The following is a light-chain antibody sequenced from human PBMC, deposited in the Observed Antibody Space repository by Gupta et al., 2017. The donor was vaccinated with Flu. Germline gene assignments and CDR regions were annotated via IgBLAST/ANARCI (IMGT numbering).Light chain of an antibody. CDR2: WAS. V-gene: IGKV4-1*01. CDR3: QQEDSTSYT. CDR1: QGVLSSSNNKNY. J-gene: IGKJ2*01. Sequence: DIVMTQSPDSLAVSLGERATINCKSSQGVLSSSNNKNYLAWYQLKPGQPPKLLIYWASTRESGVPDRCSGSGSGTXVTLTIXSLQAEDVSVYYCQQEDSTSYTFGXGTKVEIK.